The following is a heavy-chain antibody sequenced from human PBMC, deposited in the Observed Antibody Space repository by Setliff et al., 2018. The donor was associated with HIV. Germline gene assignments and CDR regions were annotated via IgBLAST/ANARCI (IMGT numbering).Heavy chain of an antibody. CDR1: GGSVMSDHSS. CDR3: AKGEDYGDYNNWFDP. V-gene: IGHV4-39*02. Sequence: SETLSLTCTVSGGSVMSDHSSWGWIRQPPGKGLEWIGTMFSSGTAYYNPSLKSRVIISVDTSKSHFSLKLGAVTAADTSVYYCAKGEDYGDYNNWFDPWGQGILVPVSS. D-gene: IGHD4-17*01. CDR2: MFSSGTA. J-gene: IGHJ5*02.